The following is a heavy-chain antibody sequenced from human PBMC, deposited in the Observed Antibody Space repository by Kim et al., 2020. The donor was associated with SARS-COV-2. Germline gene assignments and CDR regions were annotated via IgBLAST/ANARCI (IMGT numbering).Heavy chain of an antibody. Sequence: GGSLRLSCAASGFTFSSYGMHWVRQAPGKGLEWVAVISYDGSNKYYADSVKGRFTISRDNSKNTLYLQMNSLRAEDTAVYYCAKEGLLRSQKTFDPWGQGTLVTVSS. J-gene: IGHJ5*02. CDR2: ISYDGSNK. CDR1: GFTFSSYG. D-gene: IGHD3-10*01. CDR3: AKEGLLRSQKTFDP. V-gene: IGHV3-30*18.